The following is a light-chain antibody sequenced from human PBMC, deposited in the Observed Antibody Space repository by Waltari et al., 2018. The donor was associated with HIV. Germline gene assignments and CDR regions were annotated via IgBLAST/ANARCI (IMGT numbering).Light chain of an antibody. Sequence: EMVLTPSPGTLSLFAGERATLSCRASQSVNSRYLAWYQQKPGQAPRLVIDGASSRATGIPDRFSGSGSGTDFTLTISRLEPEDFAVYYCQHYGTFTFGGGTKVEIK. CDR1: QSVNSRY. J-gene: IGKJ4*01. CDR2: GAS. CDR3: QHYGTFT. V-gene: IGKV3-20*01.